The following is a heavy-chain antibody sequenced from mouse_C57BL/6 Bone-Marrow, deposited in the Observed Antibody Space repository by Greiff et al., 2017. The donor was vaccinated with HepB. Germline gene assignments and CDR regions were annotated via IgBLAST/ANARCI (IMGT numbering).Heavy chain of an antibody. Sequence: EVKLVESGGGLVKPGGSLKLSCAASGFTFSSYAMSWVRQTPEKRLEWVATISDGGSYTYYPDNVKGRFTISRDNAKNNLYRQMSHLKSEDTAMYYCARYSNLDYWGQGTTLTVSS. CDR3: ARYSNLDY. CDR1: GFTFSSYA. V-gene: IGHV5-4*03. D-gene: IGHD2-5*01. CDR2: ISDGGSYT. J-gene: IGHJ2*01.